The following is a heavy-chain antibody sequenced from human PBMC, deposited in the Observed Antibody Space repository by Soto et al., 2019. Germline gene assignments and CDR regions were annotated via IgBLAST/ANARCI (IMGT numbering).Heavy chain of an antibody. CDR2: INPSGGST. CDR1: GYTFTSYY. V-gene: IGHV1-46*03. Sequence: GASVKVSCKASGYTFTSYYMHWVRQAPGQGLEWMGIINPSGGSTSYAQKFRGRVTMTRDTSTSTVYMELSSLRSEDTAVYYCAREAVAGMSFDYWGQGTLVTVSS. CDR3: AREAVAGMSFDY. J-gene: IGHJ4*02. D-gene: IGHD6-19*01.